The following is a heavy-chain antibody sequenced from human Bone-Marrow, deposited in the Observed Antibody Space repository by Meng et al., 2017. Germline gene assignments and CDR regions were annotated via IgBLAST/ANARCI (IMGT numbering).Heavy chain of an antibody. J-gene: IGHJ4*02. CDR2: INHSGST. CDR1: VGSFSDYY. CDR3: ARGPTTMAHDFDY. V-gene: IGHV4-34*01. Sequence: QGQLRAWGAGLLKPSETLSLRCVCSVGSFSDYYWSWIRQPPGKGLEWIGEINHSGSTNYNPSLESRATISVDTSQNNLSLKLSSVTAADSAVYYCARGPTTMAHDFDYWGQGTLVTVSS. D-gene: IGHD4-11*01.